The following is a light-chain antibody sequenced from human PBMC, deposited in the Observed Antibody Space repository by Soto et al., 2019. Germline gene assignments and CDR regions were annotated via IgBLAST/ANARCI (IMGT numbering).Light chain of an antibody. Sequence: QSVLTQPASVSGSLGQSITISCSGSSRDIGVYNYVSWYQQYPGTAPKLIIFDVSNRPSGVSDRFSGSKSGSTASLTISGLQAEDEAYYYCSSYTPPTLVFGGGTKLTVL. V-gene: IGLV2-14*03. CDR2: DVS. CDR1: SRDIGVYNY. J-gene: IGLJ3*02. CDR3: SSYTPPTLV.